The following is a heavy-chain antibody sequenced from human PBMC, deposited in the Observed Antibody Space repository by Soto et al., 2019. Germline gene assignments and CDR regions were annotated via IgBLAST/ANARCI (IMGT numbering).Heavy chain of an antibody. J-gene: IGHJ3*02. V-gene: IGHV3-48*03. CDR2: ISSSGSTT. CDR1: RFTFSNYE. Sequence: EVQLVESGGGLVLPGGSLRLSCAASRFTFSNYEMNWVRQAPGKGLEWVSYISSSGSTTYYADSLKGRFTISRDNAKNSLYLQMNSLRAEDTVVYSCATRWGGGGAFDIWGQGTMVTVSS. CDR3: ATRWGGGGAFDI. D-gene: IGHD3-16*01.